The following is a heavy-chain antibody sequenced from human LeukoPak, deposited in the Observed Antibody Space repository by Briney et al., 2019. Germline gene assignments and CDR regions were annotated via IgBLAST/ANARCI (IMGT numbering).Heavy chain of an antibody. V-gene: IGHV4-4*07. Sequence: PSETLSLTCTVSGGSISSYYWSWIRQPAGKGLEWIGRIYSSGSTNYSPSLKSRVTMSVDTSKNQFSLKLSSVTAADTAVYYCARGGYYYGSGSYYPLWGQGTLVTVSS. CDR1: GGSISSYY. CDR3: ARGGYYYGSGSYYPL. CDR2: IYSSGST. D-gene: IGHD3-10*01. J-gene: IGHJ4*02.